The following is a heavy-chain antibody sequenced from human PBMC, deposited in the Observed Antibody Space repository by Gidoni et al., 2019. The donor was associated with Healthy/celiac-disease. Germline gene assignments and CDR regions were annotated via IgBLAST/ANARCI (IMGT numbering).Heavy chain of an antibody. CDR3: ARSRYSYGYGCYFDY. D-gene: IGHD5-18*01. CDR1: GCSISSSSYY. J-gene: IGHJ4*02. Sequence: QLQLQESGPGLVKPSENLSLTCTVSGCSISSSSYYWGWLRQPPGKGLEWIGSIYYSGSTYYNPSLKSRVTISVDTSKNQFSLKLSSVTAADTAVYYCARSRYSYGYGCYFDYWGQGTLVTVSS. V-gene: IGHV4-39*01. CDR2: IYYSGST.